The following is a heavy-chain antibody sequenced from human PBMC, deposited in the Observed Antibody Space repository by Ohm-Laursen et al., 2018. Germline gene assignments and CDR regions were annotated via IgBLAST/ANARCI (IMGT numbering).Heavy chain of an antibody. D-gene: IGHD3-22*01. J-gene: IGHJ4*02. V-gene: IGHV2-5*02. Sequence: PTQTLTLTSTFSGFSLSTSGVGVGWIRQPPGKALEWLALIYWDDDKRYSPSLKSRLTITKDTSKNQVVLTMTNMDPVDTATYYCAHSPPETLYYDSFYGYWGQGTLVTVSS. CDR2: IYWDDDK. CDR3: AHSPPETLYYDSFYGY. CDR1: GFSLSTSGVG.